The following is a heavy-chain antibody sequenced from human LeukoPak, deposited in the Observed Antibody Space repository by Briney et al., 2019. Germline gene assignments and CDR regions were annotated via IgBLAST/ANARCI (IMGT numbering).Heavy chain of an antibody. CDR1: GYTFTSYY. V-gene: IGHV1-8*02. CDR2: MNPNSGNT. Sequence: ASVKVSCKASGYTFTSYYMHWVRQATGQGLEWMGWMNPNSGNTGYAQKFQGRVTMTRNTSISTAYMELSSLRSEDTAVYYCARSPLYYYDSSGYVDYWGQGTLVTVSS. D-gene: IGHD3-22*01. J-gene: IGHJ4*02. CDR3: ARSPLYYYDSSGYVDY.